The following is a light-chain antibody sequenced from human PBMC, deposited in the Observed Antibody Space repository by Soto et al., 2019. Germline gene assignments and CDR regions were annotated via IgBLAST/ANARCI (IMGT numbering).Light chain of an antibody. CDR1: SSDVGGYNY. CDR3: SSYTSSSILYV. CDR2: DVS. Sequence: QSALTQPASVSGSPGQSITISCTGTSSDVGGYNYVSWYQQHPGKAPKLMIYDVSNRPSGVSNRFSGSKSGNKASLTISGLQAEDEADYYCSSYTSSSILYVFGTGTKLTV. J-gene: IGLJ1*01. V-gene: IGLV2-14*01.